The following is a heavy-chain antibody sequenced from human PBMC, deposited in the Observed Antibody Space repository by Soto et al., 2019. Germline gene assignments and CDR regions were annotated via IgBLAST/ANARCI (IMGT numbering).Heavy chain of an antibody. V-gene: IGHV3-30-3*01. CDR1: RFTFSSYA. D-gene: IGHD2-21*02. J-gene: IGHJ4*02. CDR2: ISYDGNNK. CDR3: ARDRASSFIGATASLFDY. Sequence: SLRLSCAASRFTFSSYAMHWVRQAPVKGLEWVAVISYDGNNKYYGDSVKGRFTISRDNSKNTLYLQMNSLRAEDTAVYYCARDRASSFIGATASLFDYWGQGALVTVSS.